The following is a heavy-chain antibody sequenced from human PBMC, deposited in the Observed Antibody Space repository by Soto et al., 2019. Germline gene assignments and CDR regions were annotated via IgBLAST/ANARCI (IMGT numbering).Heavy chain of an antibody. CDR1: GDSVSSNSAA. J-gene: IGHJ6*02. D-gene: IGHD6-6*01. CDR3: ASGGSSSPYYYYGMDV. Sequence: KQSQTLSLTCAISGDSVSSNSAAWNWIRQSPSRGLEWLGRTYYRSKWYNDYAVSVKSRITINPDTSKNQFSLQLNSVTPEDTAVYYCASGGSSSPYYYYGMDVWGQGTTVTVSS. CDR2: TYYRSKWYN. V-gene: IGHV6-1*01.